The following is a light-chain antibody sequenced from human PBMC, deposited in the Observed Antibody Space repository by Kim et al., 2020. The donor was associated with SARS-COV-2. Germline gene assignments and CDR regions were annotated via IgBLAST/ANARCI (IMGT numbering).Light chain of an antibody. J-gene: IGKJ1*01. CDR2: SAS. V-gene: IGKV1-27*01. CDR1: QGINNY. CDR3: QKYSSGPRT. Sequence: ASLGDRVTITCRASQGINNYLAWYQQKPGKVPKLLIYSASTLQSGVPSRFSGSGSGTDFTLVISSLQPEDVATYYCQKYSSGPRTFGQGTKVDIK.